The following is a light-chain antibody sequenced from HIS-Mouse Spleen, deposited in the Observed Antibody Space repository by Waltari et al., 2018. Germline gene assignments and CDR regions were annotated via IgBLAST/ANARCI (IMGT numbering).Light chain of an antibody. CDR1: AFPTKY. V-gene: IGLV3-10*01. Sequence: SYELPQPPSVSVSPGQTARITCSGDAFPTKYAYWYQQKSGQAPVLVIYEDSKRPPGIPERFSGSSSGTMATLTISGAQVEDEADYYCYSTDSSGNHRVFGGGTKLTVL. CDR2: EDS. J-gene: IGLJ2*01. CDR3: YSTDSSGNHRV.